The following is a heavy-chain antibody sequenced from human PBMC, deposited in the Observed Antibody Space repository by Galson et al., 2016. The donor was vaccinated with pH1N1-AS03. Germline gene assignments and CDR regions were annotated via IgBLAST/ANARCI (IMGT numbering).Heavy chain of an antibody. Sequence: LRLSCAASGFAFGHYAMTWVRQAPGQGLEWVSTIAGSGGTAYYADLVSGRFTISRDNSKNTLNLQLTSVRAEDTAVYYCAKGSVPLLLGNFDSWGQGTLVTVSS. V-gene: IGHV3-23*01. J-gene: IGHJ4*02. CDR3: AKGSVPLLLGNFDS. CDR2: IAGSGGTA. D-gene: IGHD1-14*01. CDR1: GFAFGHYA.